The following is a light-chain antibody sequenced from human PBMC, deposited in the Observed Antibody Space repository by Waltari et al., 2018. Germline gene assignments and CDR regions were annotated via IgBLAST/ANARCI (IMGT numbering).Light chain of an antibody. V-gene: IGLV1-47*01. CDR3: AAWDDSPSGHVV. CDR2: RDD. J-gene: IGLJ2*01. Sequence: SVLTQPPSASGAPGQRVTISCSGSSSNIGSHYVCWYQQLPGTAPKLLIYRDDARAAGAPDRVSASKSGTSAVLAISGLRSEDEAEYYCAAWDDSPSGHVVFGGGTKLTVL. CDR1: SSNIGSHY.